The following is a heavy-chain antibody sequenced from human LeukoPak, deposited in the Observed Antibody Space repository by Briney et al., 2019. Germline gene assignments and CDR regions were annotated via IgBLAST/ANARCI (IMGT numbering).Heavy chain of an antibody. V-gene: IGHV4-59*08. D-gene: IGHD2-2*01. CDR3: ASSIVVVPAAIEADNWFDP. CDR2: IYYSGST. Sequence: SETLSLTCTVSGGSISSYYWSWIRQPPGKGLEWIGYIYYSGSTNYNPSLKSRVTISVDTSKNQFSLKLSSVTAADTAVYYCASSIVVVPAAIEADNWFDPWGQGTLVTVSS. CDR1: GGSISSYY. J-gene: IGHJ5*02.